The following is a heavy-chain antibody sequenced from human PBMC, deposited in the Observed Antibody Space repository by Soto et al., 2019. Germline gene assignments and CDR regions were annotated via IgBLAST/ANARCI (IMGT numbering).Heavy chain of an antibody. J-gene: IGHJ5*02. CDR1: GFTFGDYA. CDR2: IRSKAYGGTT. CDR3: TRGPTDYDFWSGYYSPWFDP. Sequence: GSLRLSCTASGFTFGDYAMSWFRQAPGKGLEWVGFIRSKAYGGTTEYAASVKGRFTISRDDSKSIAYLQMNSLKTEDTAVYYCTRGPTDYDFWSGYYSPWFDPWGQGTLVTVSS. D-gene: IGHD3-3*01. V-gene: IGHV3-49*03.